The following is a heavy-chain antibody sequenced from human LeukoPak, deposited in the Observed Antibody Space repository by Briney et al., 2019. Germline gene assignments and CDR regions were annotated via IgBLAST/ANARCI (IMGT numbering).Heavy chain of an antibody. J-gene: IGHJ3*02. CDR3: ARGIDYGDSDAFDI. Sequence: SETLSLTCAVYGGSFSGYYWSWIRQPPGMGLEWIGQIYHSGDTKYNGSLKSRVTISVDTSKNQFSLKLSSVTAADTAVYYCARGIDYGDSDAFDIWGQGTMVTVSS. V-gene: IGHV4-34*01. D-gene: IGHD4-17*01. CDR1: GGSFSGYY. CDR2: IYHSGDT.